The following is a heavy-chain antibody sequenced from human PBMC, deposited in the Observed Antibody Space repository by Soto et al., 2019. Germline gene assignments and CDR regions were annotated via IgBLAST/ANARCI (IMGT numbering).Heavy chain of an antibody. J-gene: IGHJ4*02. CDR1: GFTFSSYG. Sequence: QVQLVESGGGVVQPGRSLRLSCAASGFTFSSYGMHWVRQAPGKGLEWVAVIWYDGSNKYYADSVKGRFTISRDNSKNTLYLQMNSLRAEDTAVYYCARPNGDNACFDYWGQGTLVTVSS. CDR3: ARPNGDNACFDY. CDR2: IWYDGSNK. D-gene: IGHD4-17*01. V-gene: IGHV3-33*01.